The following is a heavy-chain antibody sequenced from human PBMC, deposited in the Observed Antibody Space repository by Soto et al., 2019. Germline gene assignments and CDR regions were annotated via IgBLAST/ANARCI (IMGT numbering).Heavy chain of an antibody. Sequence: EVQLVESGGGLVQPGGSLRLSCAASGFTVSSNYMSWVRQAPGKGPECVSLIYSAGSTYYANSVKGRFTISRDTSQNTMYLQMNSLRAEDTAVYYCARDYRFNIVAASGDIWGQGTMVTVSS. D-gene: IGHD5-12*01. V-gene: IGHV3-66*01. CDR1: GFTVSSNY. J-gene: IGHJ3*02. CDR3: ARDYRFNIVAASGDI. CDR2: IYSAGST.